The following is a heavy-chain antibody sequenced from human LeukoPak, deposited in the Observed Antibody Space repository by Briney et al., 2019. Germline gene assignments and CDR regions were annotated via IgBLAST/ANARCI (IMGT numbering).Heavy chain of an antibody. CDR3: ARDDAGTDYYYYGMDI. D-gene: IGHD1-14*01. J-gene: IGHJ6*02. V-gene: IGHV3-72*01. CDR2: SRNKPNYYTT. CDR1: GFTFSDHY. Sequence: GGSLRLSCAASGFTFSDHYMDWVRQAPGKGLEWVGRSRNKPNYYTTEYAASVKGRFTISRDDSKNSLYLQLNSLKAEDTAVYYCARDDAGTDYYYYGMDIWGQGTTVTVSS.